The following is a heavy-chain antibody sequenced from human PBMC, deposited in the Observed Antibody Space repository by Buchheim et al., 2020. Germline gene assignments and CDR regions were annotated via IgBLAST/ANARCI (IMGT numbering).Heavy chain of an antibody. D-gene: IGHD3-10*01. J-gene: IGHJ6*02. V-gene: IGHV3-48*01. CDR2: ISSSSSTI. Sequence: EVLLVESGGGLVQPGGSLRLSCAASGFTFSSYSMNWVRQAPGKGLEWVSYISSSSSTIYYADSVKGRFTISRDNAKNSLYLQMNSLRAEDTAVYYCARDFGGLRFGGYYGMDVWGQGTT. CDR1: GFTFSSYS. CDR3: ARDFGGLRFGGYYGMDV.